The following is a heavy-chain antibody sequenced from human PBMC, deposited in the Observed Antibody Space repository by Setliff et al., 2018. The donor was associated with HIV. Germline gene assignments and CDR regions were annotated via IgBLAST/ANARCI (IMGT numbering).Heavy chain of an antibody. CDR3: ARVWDWNYDLGY. V-gene: IGHV1-18*01. CDR1: GYTFTSYG. J-gene: IGHJ4*02. Sequence: ASVKVSCKASGYTFTSYGISWVRPAPGQGLEWMGWISAYNGNTNYAQKFRGRVTMTRDTSTSTAYMELRSLKSDDTAVYYCARVWDWNYDLGYWGQGTLVTVSS. D-gene: IGHD1-7*01. CDR2: ISAYNGNT.